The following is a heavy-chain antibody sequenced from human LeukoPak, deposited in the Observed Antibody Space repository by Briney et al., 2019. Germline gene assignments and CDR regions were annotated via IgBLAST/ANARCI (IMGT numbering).Heavy chain of an antibody. J-gene: IGHJ4*02. Sequence: GGSLRLSCAASGFTFSSYAMHWVRQAPGKGLEYVSAISSNGGSTYYANSVKGRFTISRDNSKNTLYLQMNSLRAEDTAVYYCARLYYGSGSYYNEADYWGQGTLVTVSS. V-gene: IGHV3-64*01. CDR3: ARLYYGSGSYYNEADY. D-gene: IGHD3-10*01. CDR2: ISSNGGST. CDR1: GFTFSSYA.